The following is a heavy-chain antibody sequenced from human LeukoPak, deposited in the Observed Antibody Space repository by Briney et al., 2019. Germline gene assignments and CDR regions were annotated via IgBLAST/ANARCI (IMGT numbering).Heavy chain of an antibody. CDR3: ARETSPYTGSPQDY. CDR2: ISPYNGNT. V-gene: IGHV1-18*01. J-gene: IGHJ4*02. Sequence: ASVTVSCKASGYTFLTYGISWVRQAPGQGLEWMGWISPYNGNTNYAQKFQGRVTMTTDTSTTTAYVELRSLRSDDTAVYYCARETSPYTGSPQDYWGQGTLVTVSS. CDR1: GYTFLTYG. D-gene: IGHD1-26*01.